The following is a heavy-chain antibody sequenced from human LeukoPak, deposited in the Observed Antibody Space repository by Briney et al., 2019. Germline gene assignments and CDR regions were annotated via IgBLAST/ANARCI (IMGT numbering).Heavy chain of an antibody. CDR2: ISGSGGST. D-gene: IGHD6-13*01. V-gene: IGHV3-23*01. CDR1: GFTFSSYG. Sequence: GGSLRLSCAASGFTFSSYGMSWVRQAPGKGLEWVSAISGSGGSTYYADSVKGRFTISRGNSKKTLYLQMNSLRAEDTAVYYCAKGPAAAAGLIDYWGQGTLVTVSS. CDR3: AKGPAAAAGLIDY. J-gene: IGHJ4*02.